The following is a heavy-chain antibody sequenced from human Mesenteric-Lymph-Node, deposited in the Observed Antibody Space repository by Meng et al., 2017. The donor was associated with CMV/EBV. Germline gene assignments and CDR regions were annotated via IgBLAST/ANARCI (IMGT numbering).Heavy chain of an antibody. CDR1: GFTFSSYA. CDR3: AKGKDFMDV. CDR2: IYSGGSST. J-gene: IGHJ6*02. V-gene: IGHV3-23*03. Sequence: GESLKISCAASGFTFSSYAMSWVRQAPGKGLEWVSVIYSGGSSTYYADSVKGRFTISRDNSKNTLYLQMNSLRAEDTAVYYCAKGKDFMDVWGQGTTVTVSS.